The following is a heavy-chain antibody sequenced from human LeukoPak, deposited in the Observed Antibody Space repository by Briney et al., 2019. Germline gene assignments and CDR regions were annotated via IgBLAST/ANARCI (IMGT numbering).Heavy chain of an antibody. J-gene: IGHJ6*03. D-gene: IGHD2-2*01. Sequence: GASVKVSCKASGYTFTGYYMHWVRQAPGQGLEWMGWISAYNGNTNYAQKLQGRVTMTTDTATSTAYMELSSLRSEDTAVYYCARTPRKYQLLWGYYYYYYYMDVWGKGTTVTISS. CDR3: ARTPRKYQLLWGYYYYYYYMDV. CDR1: GYTFTGYY. V-gene: IGHV1-18*04. CDR2: ISAYNGNT.